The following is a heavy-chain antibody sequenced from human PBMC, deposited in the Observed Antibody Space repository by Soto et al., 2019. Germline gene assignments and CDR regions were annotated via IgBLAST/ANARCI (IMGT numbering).Heavy chain of an antibody. V-gene: IGHV4-30-4*01. J-gene: IGHJ4*02. D-gene: IGHD7-27*01. CDR1: GGSISTVDYW. CDR3: ARGPSGDKVDS. Sequence: QVQLQESGPGLVKPSQTLSLTCTVSGGSISTVDYWWSWIRQSPDMGLEWIGHIYDGGRTYNNPSLESRVTMSVDTSKSQLSLTLSSVSAADTAGDYCARGPSGDKVDSWGQGTLVTVSS. CDR2: IYDGGRT.